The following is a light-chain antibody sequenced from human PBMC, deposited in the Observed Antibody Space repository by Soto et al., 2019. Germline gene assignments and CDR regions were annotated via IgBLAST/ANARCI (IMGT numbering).Light chain of an antibody. CDR1: QSVSSSY. J-gene: IGKJ2*01. CDR3: QHYGSSLYT. Sequence: EIVLTQSPGTLSLSPGERATLSCRASQSVSSSYLAWYQQKPGQAPRLLIYGASSRATGIPDRFSGSGSGTDFTLTISRLEPEDFAVSYCQHYGSSLYTFGQGTK. V-gene: IGKV3-20*01. CDR2: GAS.